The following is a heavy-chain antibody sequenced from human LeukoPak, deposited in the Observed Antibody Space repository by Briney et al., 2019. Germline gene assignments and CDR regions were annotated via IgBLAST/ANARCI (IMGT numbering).Heavy chain of an antibody. CDR3: AKDLSSGWFPYYFDY. Sequence: GGSLRLSCAASGFTFSSYAMSWVRQAPGKGLEWVANIKQDGSEKYYADSVKGRFTISRDNSKNTLYLQMNSLRAEDTAVYYCAKDLSSGWFPYYFDYWGQGTLVTVSS. J-gene: IGHJ4*02. CDR2: IKQDGSEK. CDR1: GFTFSSYA. V-gene: IGHV3-7*01. D-gene: IGHD6-19*01.